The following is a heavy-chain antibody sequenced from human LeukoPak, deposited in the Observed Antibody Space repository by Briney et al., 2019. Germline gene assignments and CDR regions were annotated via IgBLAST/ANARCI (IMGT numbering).Heavy chain of an antibody. D-gene: IGHD3-3*01. J-gene: IGHJ6*02. CDR1: GFTFNNYD. Sequence: GGSLRLSCAASGFTFNNYDVNWVRQAPGKGLEWVSYISNTGSTIYYADSVKGRFTISRDNAKNSLYLQMNSLRAEDTAVYYCARDPTIFGVVRTYYYYYGMDVWGQGTTVTVSS. V-gene: IGHV3-48*03. CDR2: ISNTGSTI. CDR3: ARDPTIFGVVRTYYYYYGMDV.